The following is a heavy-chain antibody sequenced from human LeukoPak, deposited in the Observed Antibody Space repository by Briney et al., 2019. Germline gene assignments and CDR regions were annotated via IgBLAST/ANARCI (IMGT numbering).Heavy chain of an antibody. V-gene: IGHV4-59*10. J-gene: IGHJ5*02. CDR2: IYTSGST. CDR1: GGSFSSYY. CDR3: TRGPSLKGGNWFDP. Sequence: SETLSLTCAVYGGSFSSYYWSWIRQPAGKGLEWIGRIYTSGSTNYNPSLKSRVTMSVDTSKNQFSLKLSSVTAADTAVYYCTRGPSLKGGNWFDPWGHGTPVTVSS. D-gene: IGHD1-26*01.